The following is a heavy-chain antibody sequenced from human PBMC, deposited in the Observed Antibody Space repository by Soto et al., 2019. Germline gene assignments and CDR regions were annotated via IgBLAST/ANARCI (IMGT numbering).Heavy chain of an antibody. Sequence: QVPLVQSGAEVKKPGSSVKVSCKASGGTFSSYTISWVRQAPGQGLEWMGRIIPILGIANYAQKFQGRVTITADKSTSTAYMELSSLRSEDTAVYYCARDTPNGHYMDVWGKGTTVTVSS. J-gene: IGHJ6*03. CDR1: GGTFSSYT. CDR2: IIPILGIA. V-gene: IGHV1-69*08. D-gene: IGHD2-8*01. CDR3: ARDTPNGHYMDV.